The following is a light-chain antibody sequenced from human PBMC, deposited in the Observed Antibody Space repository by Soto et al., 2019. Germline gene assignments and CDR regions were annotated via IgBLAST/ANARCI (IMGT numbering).Light chain of an antibody. CDR1: SSVVGTYNS. CDR3: SSYTSSSSYV. Sequence: QSALTQPASVSGSPGQSITISCTGTSSVVGTYNSVSWYQQYPGKAPKLMIHDVSNRPSGVSNRFSGSNSGNTASLTISGLQAEDEADYYCSSYTSSSSYVFGSGTKVTVL. J-gene: IGLJ1*01. CDR2: DVS. V-gene: IGLV2-14*01.